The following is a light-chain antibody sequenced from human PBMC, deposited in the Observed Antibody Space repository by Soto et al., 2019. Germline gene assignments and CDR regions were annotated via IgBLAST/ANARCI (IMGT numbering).Light chain of an antibody. CDR1: SSDVGGYDY. CDR2: EVN. CDR3: SSYAGYNNFVV. Sequence: QSALTQPPSASGSPGQSVTISCTGTSSDVGGYDYVSWYQQHPGTAPKLIIYEVNKRPSGVPDRFSGSKSGSTASLTVSGLQADDEADFYCSSYAGYNNFVVFGGGTKLTVL. V-gene: IGLV2-8*01. J-gene: IGLJ2*01.